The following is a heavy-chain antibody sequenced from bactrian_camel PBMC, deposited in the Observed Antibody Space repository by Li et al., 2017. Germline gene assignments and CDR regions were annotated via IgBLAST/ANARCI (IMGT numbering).Heavy chain of an antibody. CDR1: GFTLSSYD. J-gene: IGHJ7*01. CDR2: VDSTGGSS. Sequence: DVQLVESGGGLVQPGGSLRLSCAASGFTLSSYDMSWVRQTAGKGLEWVSTVDSTGGSSGYVASVKGRFTVSQDTAKNTVYLQMSSLKPEDTAMYYCAADRTTFFGMDHWGKGTQVTVS. V-gene: IGHV3S40*01.